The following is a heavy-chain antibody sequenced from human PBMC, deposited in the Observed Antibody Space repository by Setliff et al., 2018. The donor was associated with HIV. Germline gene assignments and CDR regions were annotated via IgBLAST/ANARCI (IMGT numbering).Heavy chain of an antibody. J-gene: IGHJ3*02. CDR1: GYTFTGYY. D-gene: IGHD1-26*01. V-gene: IGHV1-2*02. CDR3: ARGRHSGTYEAFDI. Sequence: GASVKVSCKASGYTFTGYYMHWVRQAPGQGLEWMGWIQTNSGGTKSAQKFQGRATMTRDTSISTAYMELNSLTSDDTAVYYCARGRHSGTYEAFDIWGPGTMVTVSS. CDR2: IQTNSGGT.